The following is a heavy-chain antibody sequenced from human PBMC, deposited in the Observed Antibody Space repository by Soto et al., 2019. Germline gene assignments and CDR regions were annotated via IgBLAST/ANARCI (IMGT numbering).Heavy chain of an antibody. J-gene: IGHJ4*02. CDR2: IKQDGSEK. Sequence: PGGSLRLSCAASGFTFSSYWMSWVRQAPGKGLEWVANIKQDGSEKYYVDSVKGRFTISRDNAKNSLYLQMNSLRAEDTAVYYCARENDIVVVVAAAYFDYWGQGTLVTVS. D-gene: IGHD2-15*01. CDR1: GFTFSSYW. V-gene: IGHV3-7*01. CDR3: ARENDIVVVVAAAYFDY.